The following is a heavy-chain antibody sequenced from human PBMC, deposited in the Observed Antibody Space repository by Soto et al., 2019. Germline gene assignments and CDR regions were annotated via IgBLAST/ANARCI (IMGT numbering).Heavy chain of an antibody. CDR3: ARVVILVPTASTHYYYHMDV. J-gene: IGHJ6*02. Sequence: QVQLVQSGAEVRKPGSSVTVSCKASGVTFSNYAISWVRQAPGQGLEWMGGIIPIVGTGSYAQKFQGRVTITADEPTTTAYMELSSLRFEDTAVDYCARVVILVPTASTHYYYHMDVWGPGTTVTVSS. CDR2: IIPIVGTG. V-gene: IGHV1-69*01. D-gene: IGHD2-2*01. CDR1: GVTFSNYA.